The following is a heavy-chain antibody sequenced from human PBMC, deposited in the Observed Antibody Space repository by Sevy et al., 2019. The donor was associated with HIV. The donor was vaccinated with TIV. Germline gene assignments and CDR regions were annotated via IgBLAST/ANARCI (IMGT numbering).Heavy chain of an antibody. CDR3: ARYSISTSPYNWFDP. J-gene: IGHJ5*02. Sequence: SETLSLTCTVSGGSISSGDDYWSWMRQSPGKGLEWIGYIYYSGTTYYNPSLNSRVTMSVDTSKNQFSLKLSSVTPADTAVYFCARYSISTSPYNWFDPWGQGTLVTVSS. D-gene: IGHD2-2*01. V-gene: IGHV4-30-4*01. CDR2: IYYSGTT. CDR1: GGSISSGDDY.